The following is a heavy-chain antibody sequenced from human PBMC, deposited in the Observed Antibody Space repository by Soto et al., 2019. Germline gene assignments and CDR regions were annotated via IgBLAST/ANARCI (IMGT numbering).Heavy chain of an antibody. J-gene: IGHJ4*02. D-gene: IGHD5-18*01. CDR2: IYYSGST. Sequence: PSETLSLTCTVSGDSISGDYWSRIRQPPGKGLEWIGYIYYSGSTNYNPSLKSRVTISIDASKNQFSLKVGSVTAADTAVYYCARQREYSYGLDYWGQGILVTVSS. V-gene: IGHV4-59*08. CDR3: ARQREYSYGLDY. CDR1: GDSISGDY.